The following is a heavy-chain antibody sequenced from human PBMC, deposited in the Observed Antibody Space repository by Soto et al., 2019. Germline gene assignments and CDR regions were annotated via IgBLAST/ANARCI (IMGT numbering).Heavy chain of an antibody. CDR1: GFTFSGHC. CDR3: ARDLWSAYYYGSGSFP. CDR2: IKQDGSEK. D-gene: IGHD3-10*01. V-gene: IGHV3-7*01. J-gene: IGHJ5*02. Sequence: GGSLRHSCAASGFTFSGHCMSCVRQAPGKGLEWVANIKQDGSEKYYVDSVKGRFTISRDNAKNSLYLQMNSLRAEDTAVYYCARDLWSAYYYGSGSFPWGQGTLVTVSS.